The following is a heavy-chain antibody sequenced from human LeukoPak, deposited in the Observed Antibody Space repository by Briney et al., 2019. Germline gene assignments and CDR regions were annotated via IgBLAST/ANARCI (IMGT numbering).Heavy chain of an antibody. CDR2: IKSKTDGGTT. Sequence: PGGSLRLSCAASGFTFSNAWMSWVRQAPGKGLEWVGRIKSKTDGGTTDYAAPVKGRFTISRDDSKNTLYLQMNSLKTEDTAVYYCTTDTSWGYIVVVTNDAFDIWGQGTMVTVSS. CDR3: TTDTSWGYIVVVTNDAFDI. J-gene: IGHJ3*02. D-gene: IGHD2-21*02. CDR1: GFTFSNAW. V-gene: IGHV3-15*01.